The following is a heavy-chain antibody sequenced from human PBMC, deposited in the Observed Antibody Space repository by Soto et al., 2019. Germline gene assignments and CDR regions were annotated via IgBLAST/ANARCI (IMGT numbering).Heavy chain of an antibody. CDR2: ISGRGDSA. Sequence: EVQLLESGGGLLQPGGSLRLSCAASGFTFSNYAMSWVRQAPGTVLEWVSTISGRGDSADYADCVKRRFTISRDNSKNTVYLQMKSLRAEDTAVYYCTKGSRGDCGGDNCPPKPDVDYWGQGTLVTVSS. CDR3: TKGSRGDCGGDNCPPKPDVDY. V-gene: IGHV3-23*01. D-gene: IGHD2-21*01. CDR1: GFTFSNYA. J-gene: IGHJ4*02.